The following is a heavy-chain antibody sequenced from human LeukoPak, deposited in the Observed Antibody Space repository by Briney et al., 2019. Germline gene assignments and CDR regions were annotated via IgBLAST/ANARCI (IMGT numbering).Heavy chain of an antibody. V-gene: IGHV3-74*01. D-gene: IGHD1-26*01. J-gene: IGHJ4*02. Sequence: GGSLRLSCAASGFTFSSYWMHWVRHAPGKGLVWVSRISGDGSGTNYADSVKGRFTISRDNAKNTLYLQMNSLRAEDTAVYYCVRSIVGAALDCWGQGTLVTVSS. CDR3: VRSIVGAALDC. CDR2: ISGDGSGT. CDR1: GFTFSSYW.